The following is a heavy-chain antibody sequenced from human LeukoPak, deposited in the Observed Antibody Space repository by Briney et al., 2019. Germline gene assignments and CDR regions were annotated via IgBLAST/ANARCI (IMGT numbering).Heavy chain of an antibody. D-gene: IGHD3-22*01. J-gene: IGHJ4*02. Sequence: PGGSLRLSCAASGFTFSTYAMNWVQQAPGKGLQWVSAISGSGGSTYYADSVKGRFTISRDNSKDTLYLQMNSLRAEDTAVYYCAKGGYYYDSSGIDYWGQGTLVTVSS. CDR2: ISGSGGST. V-gene: IGHV3-23*01. CDR1: GFTFSTYA. CDR3: AKGGYYYDSSGIDY.